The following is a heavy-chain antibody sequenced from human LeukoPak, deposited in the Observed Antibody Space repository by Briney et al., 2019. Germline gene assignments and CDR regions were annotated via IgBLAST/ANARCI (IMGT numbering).Heavy chain of an antibody. D-gene: IGHD2-15*01. CDR2: ISAYNGNT. V-gene: IGHV1-18*01. J-gene: IGHJ4*02. CDR1: GYTFTSYG. Sequence: GASVKVSCKVSGYTFTSYGISWVRQAPGQGLEWMGWISAYNGNTNYAQKLQGRVTMTTDTSTSTAYMELRSLRSDDTAVYYCARAPGYCSGGSCYFYYFDYWGQGTLVTVSS. CDR3: ARAPGYCSGGSCYFYYFDY.